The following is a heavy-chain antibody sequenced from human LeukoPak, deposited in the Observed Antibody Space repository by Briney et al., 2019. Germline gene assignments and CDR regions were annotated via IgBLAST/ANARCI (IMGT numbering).Heavy chain of an antibody. CDR1: GFTFTSYA. D-gene: IGHD2-2*01. CDR2: ISRNGGST. CDR3: VKDRGDCSSTSCYDAFDI. V-gene: IGHV3-64D*06. Sequence: GGSLRLSCSASGFTFTSYAMHWVRQAPGKGLEYVSAISRNGGSTYYADSVKGRFTISRDNSKNTLYLQMSSLRAEDTAVYYCVKDRGDCSSTSCYDAFDIWGQGTMVTVSS. J-gene: IGHJ3*02.